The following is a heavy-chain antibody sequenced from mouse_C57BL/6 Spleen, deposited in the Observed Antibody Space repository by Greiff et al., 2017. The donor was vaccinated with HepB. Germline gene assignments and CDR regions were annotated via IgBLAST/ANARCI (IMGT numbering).Heavy chain of an antibody. CDR1: GFTFSDYG. Sequence: EVQGVESGGGLVKPGGSLKLSCAASGFTFSDYGMHWVRQAPEKGLEWVAYISSGSSTIYYADTVKGRFTISRDNAKNTLFLQMTSLRSEDTAMYYCAREDYYGSSWGYCDVWGTGTTVTVSS. J-gene: IGHJ1*03. CDR2: ISSGSSTI. V-gene: IGHV5-17*01. D-gene: IGHD1-1*01. CDR3: AREDYYGSSWGYCDV.